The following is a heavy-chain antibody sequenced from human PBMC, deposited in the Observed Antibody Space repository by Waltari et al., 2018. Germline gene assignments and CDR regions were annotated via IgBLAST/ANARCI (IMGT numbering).Heavy chain of an antibody. D-gene: IGHD3-10*01. Sequence: QVQLQQWGAGLLKPSETLSLTCAVYGGSFSGYYWSWLRQPPGKGLEWIGEINHSGNTTYHPSLKSRVTISVDTSNNQFSLKLSSGTAADTAVYYCARRLSGSYFPLGYWGQGTLVTVSS. J-gene: IGHJ4*02. CDR1: GGSFSGYY. CDR3: ARRLSGSYFPLGY. V-gene: IGHV4-34*01. CDR2: INHSGNT.